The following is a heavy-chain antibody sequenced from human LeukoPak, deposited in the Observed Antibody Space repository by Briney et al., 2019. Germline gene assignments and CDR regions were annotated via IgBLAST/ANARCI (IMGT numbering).Heavy chain of an antibody. D-gene: IGHD1-26*01. J-gene: IGHJ4*02. V-gene: IGHV3-7*01. CDR3: ASSGSYRFDY. CDR2: IKQDGSQK. CDR1: GFTFSSYW. Sequence: GGSLRLSCAASGFTFSSYWMSWVRQAPGKGLEWVANIKQDGSQKYYVDSVKGRFSISRDNAKNSLYLQMNSLRDEDTAVYYCASSGSYRFDYWGQGTLVTVSS.